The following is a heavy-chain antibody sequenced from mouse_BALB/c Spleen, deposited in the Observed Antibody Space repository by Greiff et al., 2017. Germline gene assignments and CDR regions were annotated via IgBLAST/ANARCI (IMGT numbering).Heavy chain of an antibody. CDR1: GYAFSSYW. D-gene: IGHD2-4*01. Sequence: VQLQQSGAELVRPGSSVKISCKASGYAFSSYWMNWVKQRPGQGLEWIGQIYPGDGDTNYNGKFKGKATLTADKSSSTAYMQLSSLTSEDSAVYFCARSAYDYDGFAYWGQGTLVTVSA. CDR3: ARSAYDYDGFAY. V-gene: IGHV1-80*01. CDR2: IYPGDGDT. J-gene: IGHJ3*01.